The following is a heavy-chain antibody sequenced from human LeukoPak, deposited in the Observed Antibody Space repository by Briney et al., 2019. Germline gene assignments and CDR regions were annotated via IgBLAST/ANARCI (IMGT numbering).Heavy chain of an antibody. CDR3: AKAPVTSCRGAYCYPFDS. CDR1: GFTLSTYA. V-gene: IGHV3-23*01. CDR2: TSSSDAGT. D-gene: IGHD2-21*01. Sequence: GGSLRLSCAASGFTLSTYAMSWVRQTPGKGLEWVAATSSSDAGTYHADSVRGRFTISRDNPKNTLYLQMNSLRAEDAAVYFCAKAPVTSCRGAYCYPFDSWGQGTLVTVSS. J-gene: IGHJ4*02.